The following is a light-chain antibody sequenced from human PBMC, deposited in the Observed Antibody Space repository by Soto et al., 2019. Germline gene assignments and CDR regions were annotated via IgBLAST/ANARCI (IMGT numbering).Light chain of an antibody. V-gene: IGKV3-15*01. CDR2: GAV. CDR1: QSISSK. Sequence: EVVMTQSPAVLSVSPGETATLSCRASQSISSKLAWYQQKPGQAPRLLIYGAVTRATGIPARFNGSGSTTDFTLTISSLHSEDCAVYYCQQYNNWLSWTFGQGTKVEIK. CDR3: QQYNNWLSWT. J-gene: IGKJ1*01.